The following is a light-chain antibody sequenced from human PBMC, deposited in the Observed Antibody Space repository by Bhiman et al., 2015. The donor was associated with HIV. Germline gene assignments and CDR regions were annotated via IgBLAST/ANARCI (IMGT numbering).Light chain of an antibody. Sequence: QSALTQPASVSGSPGQSITISCTGTSSDVGGYNYVSWYQQHPGKAPKLMIYDVSQRPSGVSNRFSGSKSGNTASLTISGLQDEDEADYYCSSYGGTTNWGAFGGGTKLTVL. CDR1: SSDVGGYNY. CDR3: SSYGGTTNWGA. J-gene: IGLJ2*01. CDR2: DVS. V-gene: IGLV2-14*03.